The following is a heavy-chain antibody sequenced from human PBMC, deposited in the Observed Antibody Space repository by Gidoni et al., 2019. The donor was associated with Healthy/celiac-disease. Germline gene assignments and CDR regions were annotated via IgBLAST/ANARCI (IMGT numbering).Heavy chain of an antibody. Sequence: QVQLVQSGAEVKKPGSSVKVSCTASGGTFSSYAISWVRQAPGQGLEWMGRIIPILGIANYAQKFQGRVTITADKSTSTAYMELSSLRSEDTAVYYCARGNYDFWSGPDNYYYYYMDVWGKGTTVTVSS. CDR2: IIPILGIA. CDR1: GGTFSSYA. D-gene: IGHD3-3*01. V-gene: IGHV1-69*09. J-gene: IGHJ6*03. CDR3: ARGNYDFWSGPDNYYYYYMDV.